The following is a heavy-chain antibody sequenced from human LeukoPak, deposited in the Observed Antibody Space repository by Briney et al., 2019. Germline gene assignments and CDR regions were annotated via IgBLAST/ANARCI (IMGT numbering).Heavy chain of an antibody. CDR1: GGSISSGGYY. J-gene: IGHJ4*02. V-gene: IGHV4-31*03. Sequence: SETLSLTCTVSGGSISSGGYYWSWIRQHPGKGLEWIGYIYYSGSTYYNPSLKSRVTISVDTSKNQFSLKLSSVTAADTAVYYCARLDYDFWSGLFDYWGQGTLVTVSS. CDR2: IYYSGST. CDR3: ARLDYDFWSGLFDY. D-gene: IGHD3-3*01.